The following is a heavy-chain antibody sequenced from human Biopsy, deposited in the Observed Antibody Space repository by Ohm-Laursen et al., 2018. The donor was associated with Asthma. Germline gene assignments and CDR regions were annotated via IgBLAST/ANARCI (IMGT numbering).Heavy chain of an antibody. D-gene: IGHD5-12*01. Sequence: SLRLSCTAAGFIFSQCGMHWVRQGPGKGLEWVAFVSSDGHDKFYEDSVKGRFTISRDNSKNTLYLQMNSLRTEDTAVYYCAKRRGYSGHDNDYWGQGTLVIVSS. CDR3: AKRRGYSGHDNDY. J-gene: IGHJ4*02. CDR2: VSSDGHDK. V-gene: IGHV3-30*18. CDR1: GFIFSQCG.